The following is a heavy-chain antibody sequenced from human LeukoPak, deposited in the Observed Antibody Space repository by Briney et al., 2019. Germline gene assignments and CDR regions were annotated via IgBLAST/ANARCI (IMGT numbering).Heavy chain of an antibody. J-gene: IGHJ4*02. CDR2: IVVGSGNT. Sequence: ASVKVSCKASGFTFTSSAMQWVRQARGQRLEWIGWIVVGSGNTNYAQKFQERVTITRDMSTSTAYMELSSLRSEDTAVYYCAITTYYYGSGSYDYWGQGTLVTVSS. CDR1: GFTFTSSA. D-gene: IGHD3-10*01. CDR3: AITTYYYGSGSYDY. V-gene: IGHV1-58*02.